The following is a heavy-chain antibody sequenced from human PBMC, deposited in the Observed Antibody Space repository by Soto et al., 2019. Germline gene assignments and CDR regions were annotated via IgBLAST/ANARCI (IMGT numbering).Heavy chain of an antibody. CDR3: AREWEGIAAAGKLNWYFDL. CDR1: GYTFTSYG. D-gene: IGHD6-13*01. V-gene: IGHV1-18*01. CDR2: ISAYNGNT. J-gene: IGHJ2*01. Sequence: QVPLVQSGAEVKKPGASVKVSCKASGYTFTSYGISWVRQAPGQGLEWMGWISAYNGNTNYAQKLQGRVTMTTDTSTSTAYMELRSLRSDDTAVYYCAREWEGIAAAGKLNWYFDLWGRGTLVTVSS.